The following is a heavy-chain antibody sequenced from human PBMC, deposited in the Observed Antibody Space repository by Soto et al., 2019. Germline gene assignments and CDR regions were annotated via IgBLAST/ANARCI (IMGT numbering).Heavy chain of an antibody. Sequence: PGESLKISCKASGYSFNIYWIGWVRQLPGKGLEWMGVVYPDDSDTIYSPSFQGQVTISVDKSISTAYLQWSSLKASDTAMYYCARRVHSNSPGGGWDVWGKGPTVTVS. D-gene: IGHD2-2*01. CDR1: GYSFNIYW. CDR3: ARRVHSNSPGGGWDV. V-gene: IGHV5-51*01. CDR2: VYPDDSDT. J-gene: IGHJ6*03.